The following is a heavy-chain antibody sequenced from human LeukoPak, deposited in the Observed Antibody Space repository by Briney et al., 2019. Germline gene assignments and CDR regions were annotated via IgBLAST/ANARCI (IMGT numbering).Heavy chain of an antibody. V-gene: IGHV4-38-2*02. Sequence: NASETLSLTCTVSGYSISSGYYWGWIRQPPGKGLEWIGSIYHSGSTNYNPSLKSRVTISVDTSKNQFSLKLSSVTAADTAVYYCARHLTGSSVCIEYWGQGTLVTVSS. CDR2: IYHSGST. CDR1: GYSISSGYY. D-gene: IGHD2-8*02. CDR3: ARHLTGSSVCIEY. J-gene: IGHJ4*02.